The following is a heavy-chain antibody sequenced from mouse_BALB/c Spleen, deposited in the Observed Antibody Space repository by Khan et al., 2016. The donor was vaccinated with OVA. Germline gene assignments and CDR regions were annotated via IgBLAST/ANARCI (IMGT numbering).Heavy chain of an antibody. J-gene: IGHJ2*01. Sequence: VQLQESGAELAKPGASVKMSCKASGYTFTTYWMHWVKQRPGQGLEWIGYINPTSDYTDDNEKFKDRATLSADKSFSTAYMQLSSLTSEDSAVYYCTRDRIDYWGQGTTLTVSS. CDR2: INPTSDYT. CDR3: TRDRIDY. CDR1: GYTFTTYW. V-gene: IGHV1-7*01.